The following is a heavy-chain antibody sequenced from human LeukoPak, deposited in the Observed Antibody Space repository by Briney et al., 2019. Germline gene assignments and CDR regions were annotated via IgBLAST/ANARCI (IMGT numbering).Heavy chain of an antibody. CDR3: ARKIVGALDY. J-gene: IGHJ4*02. CDR1: GGSISSGGYY. CDR2: IYYSGST. V-gene: IGHV4-31*03. Sequence: SETLSLTCTVSGGSISSGGYYWSWIRQHPGKGLEWIGYIYYSGSTNYNPSLKSRVTISVDTSKNQFSLKLSSVTAADTAVYYCARKIVGALDYWGQGTLVTVSS. D-gene: IGHD1-26*01.